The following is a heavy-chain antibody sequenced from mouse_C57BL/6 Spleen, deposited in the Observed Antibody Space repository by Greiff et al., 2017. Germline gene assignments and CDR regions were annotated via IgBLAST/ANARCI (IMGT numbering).Heavy chain of an antibody. CDR2: IYPGDGDT. Sequence: VKLMESGPELVKPGASVKISCKASGYAFRSSWMNWVKQRPGKGLEWIGRIYPGDGDTKYNGKFKGKATLTADKSSSTAYMQLSSLTSEDSAVYFCLYGNYYFDYWGQGTTLTVSS. D-gene: IGHD2-1*01. CDR1: GYAFRSSW. V-gene: IGHV1-82*01. CDR3: LYGNYYFDY. J-gene: IGHJ2*01.